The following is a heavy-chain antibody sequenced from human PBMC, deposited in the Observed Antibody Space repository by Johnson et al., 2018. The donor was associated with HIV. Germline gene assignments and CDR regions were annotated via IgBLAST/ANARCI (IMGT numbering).Heavy chain of an antibody. Sequence: VQLVESGGGLVHPGGSLRLSCAASGFTVSSNYMSWVRQAPGKGLEWVSVIYSGGTTYYADSVKGRFTISIDTSENTVYLQMNSLRAEDTAVYYCAREALPRGLQSSFGGAFDIWGQGTMVTVSS. J-gene: IGHJ3*02. CDR3: AREALPRGLQSSFGGAFDI. D-gene: IGHD4-23*01. CDR2: IYSGGTT. V-gene: IGHV3-66*01. CDR1: GFTVSSNY.